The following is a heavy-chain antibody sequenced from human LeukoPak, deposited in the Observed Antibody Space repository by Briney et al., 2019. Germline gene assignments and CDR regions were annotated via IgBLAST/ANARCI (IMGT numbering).Heavy chain of an antibody. CDR2: INWNGGST. Sequence: GGSLRLSCAASGFTFDDYGMSWVRQAPGKGLEWVSGINWNGGSTGYADSVKGRFTISRDNAKNSLYLQMNSLRAEDTALYYCARRTNYDYVWGSYRNNNWFDPWGQGTLVTVFS. V-gene: IGHV3-20*04. CDR1: GFTFDDYG. CDR3: ARRTNYDYVWGSYRNNNWFDP. J-gene: IGHJ5*02. D-gene: IGHD3-16*02.